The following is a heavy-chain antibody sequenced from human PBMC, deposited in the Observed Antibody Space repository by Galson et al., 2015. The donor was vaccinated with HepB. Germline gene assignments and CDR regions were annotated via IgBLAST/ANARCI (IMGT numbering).Heavy chain of an antibody. V-gene: IGHV3-23*01. CDR3: AKSRAWLPQGAIDY. D-gene: IGHD5-24*01. CDR2: VSGGGTST. CDR1: GLSFSSYA. Sequence: SLRLSCAAPGLSFSSYAMSWVRQAPGSGLEWVSGVSGGGTSTYYADSVKGRFTVSRDTPKNTLYPQMNSLRVEDTAIYYCAKSRAWLPQGAIDYWGQGTLVTVSS. J-gene: IGHJ4*02.